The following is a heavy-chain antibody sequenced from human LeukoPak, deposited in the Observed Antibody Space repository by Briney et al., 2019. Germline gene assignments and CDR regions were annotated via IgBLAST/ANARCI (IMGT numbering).Heavy chain of an antibody. CDR2: IRGSGGST. Sequence: PGGSLRLSCAASGFTFSSYAMSWVRRGPGKGLEWVSEIRGSGGSTDYADSVKGRFTIPRDNSKNTPYLQMNSLRAADTAVYYCAKREDYYGSGSYYNAASDYWGQGTLVTVSS. CDR3: AKREDYYGSGSYYNAASDY. V-gene: IGHV3-23*01. J-gene: IGHJ4*02. CDR1: GFTFSSYA. D-gene: IGHD3-10*01.